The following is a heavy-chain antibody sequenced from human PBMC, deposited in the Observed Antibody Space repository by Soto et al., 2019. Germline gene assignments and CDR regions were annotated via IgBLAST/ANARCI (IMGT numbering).Heavy chain of an antibody. CDR1: GFTFSSYG. Sequence: QVQLVESGGGVVQPGRSLRLSCAASGFTFSSYGMHWVSQAPGKGLEWVAVIWYDGSNKYYADSVKGRFTISRDNSKNTLYLQMNSLRAEDTAVYYCARDLWDTAMDYYYYYGMDVWGQGTTVTVSS. V-gene: IGHV3-33*01. J-gene: IGHJ6*02. CDR2: IWYDGSNK. CDR3: ARDLWDTAMDYYYYYGMDV. D-gene: IGHD5-18*01.